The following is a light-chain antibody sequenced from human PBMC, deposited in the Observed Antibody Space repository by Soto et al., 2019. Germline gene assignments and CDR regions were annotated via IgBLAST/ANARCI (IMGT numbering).Light chain of an antibody. J-gene: IGKJ5*01. Sequence: TQSPTTLSVSPGEGATLSCRASQSLSSSLAWYQQKPGQAPRLLIYGASTRATGIPARFSGSGSGTEFTLTISSLQSEDFAVYYCQQYKNWPPITFGQGTRLEI. CDR1: QSLSSS. V-gene: IGKV3-15*01. CDR2: GAS. CDR3: QQYKNWPPIT.